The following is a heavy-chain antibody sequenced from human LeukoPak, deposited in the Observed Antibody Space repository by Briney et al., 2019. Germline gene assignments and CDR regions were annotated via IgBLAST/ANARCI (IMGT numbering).Heavy chain of an antibody. CDR2: IHYSGST. V-gene: IGHV4-59*01. CDR3: ARGGRGSVVTLNLVY. Sequence: SETLSLTCTVSGRSLSSYYWSWIRQPPGKGLEWIGYIHYSGSTNYNPSLKSRVTIYVDPSKNQFSLKLGPVNAEGTAVYYCARGGRGSVVTLNLVYWGEGTLVSVSS. CDR1: GRSLSSYY. D-gene: IGHD4-23*01. J-gene: IGHJ4*02.